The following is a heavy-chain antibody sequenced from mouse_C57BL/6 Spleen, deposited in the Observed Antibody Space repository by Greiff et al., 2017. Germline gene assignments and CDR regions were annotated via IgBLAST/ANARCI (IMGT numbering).Heavy chain of an antibody. CDR1: GYAFSSSW. CDR3: ARCPTGTGYFDG. J-gene: IGHJ1*03. Sequence: VQLQQSGPELVKPGASVKISCKASGYAFSSSWMNWVKQRPGKGLEWIGRIYPGDGDTNYNGKFKGKATLTADKSSSTAYMQLSSLTSEDSAVYCCARCPTGTGYFDGWGTGTTVTVSS. CDR2: IYPGDGDT. D-gene: IGHD4-1*02. V-gene: IGHV1-82*01.